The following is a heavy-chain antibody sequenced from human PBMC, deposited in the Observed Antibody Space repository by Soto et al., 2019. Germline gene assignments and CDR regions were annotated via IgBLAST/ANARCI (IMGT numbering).Heavy chain of an antibody. J-gene: IGHJ4*02. CDR3: AKDRRFIDPFDN. V-gene: IGHV3-23*01. CDR2: ISGSTSGT. D-gene: IGHD3-16*02. Sequence: EVQLLESGGGLVQPGGSLRLSCAASGFAFSSYAMSWVRQAPGKGLEWVSSISGSTSGTYYADAVKGRVTISRDNSNNTLYLQMNSLIAEDTAVYYCAKDRRFIDPFDNWGQGALVTVSS. CDR1: GFAFSSYA.